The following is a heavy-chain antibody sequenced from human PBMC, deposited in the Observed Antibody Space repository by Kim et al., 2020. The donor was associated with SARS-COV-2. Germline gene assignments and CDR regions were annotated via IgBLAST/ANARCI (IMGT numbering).Heavy chain of an antibody. V-gene: IGHV3-21*01. CDR3: ARDPNGLGYFDCANYYYYGMDV. CDR1: GFTFSSYS. D-gene: IGHD3-9*01. J-gene: IGHJ6*02. Sequence: GGSLRLSCAASGFTFSSYSMNWVRQAPGKGLEWVSSISSSSSYIYYADSVKGRFTISRDNAKNSLYLQMNSLRAEDTAVYYCARDPNGLGYFDCANYYYYGMDVWGQGTTATVSS. CDR2: ISSSSSYI.